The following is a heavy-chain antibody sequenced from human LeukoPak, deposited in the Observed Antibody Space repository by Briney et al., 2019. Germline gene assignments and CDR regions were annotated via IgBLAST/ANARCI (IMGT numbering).Heavy chain of an antibody. CDR1: GGSISSGSYY. D-gene: IGHD5-12*01. CDR2: IYTSGST. CDR3: ARDGYDYRYYYYYMDV. Sequence: SETLSLTCTVSGGSISSGSYYWSWIRQPAGKGLEWIGRIYTSGSTNYNPSLKSRVTISVDTPKNQFSLKLSSVTAADTAVYYCARDGYDYRYYYYYMDVWGKGTTVTVSS. V-gene: IGHV4-61*02. J-gene: IGHJ6*03.